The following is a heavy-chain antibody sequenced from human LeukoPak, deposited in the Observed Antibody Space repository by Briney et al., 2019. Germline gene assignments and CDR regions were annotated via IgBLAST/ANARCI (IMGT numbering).Heavy chain of an antibody. CDR3: ARTVANRVNVWGGFCY. Sequence: ASVKVSCKASGYTFTSYYMHWVRQAPGQGLEWMGIINPSGGSTSYAQKFQGRVTMTRDTSTSTVYMELSSLRSEDTAVYYCARTVANRVNVWGGFCYLGQGTLVNGSS. J-gene: IGHJ4*02. CDR2: INPSGGST. CDR1: GYTFTSYY. D-gene: IGHD3-10*02. V-gene: IGHV1-46*01.